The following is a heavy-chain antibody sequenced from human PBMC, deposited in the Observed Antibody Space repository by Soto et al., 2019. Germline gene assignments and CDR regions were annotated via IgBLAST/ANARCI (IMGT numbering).Heavy chain of an antibody. CDR1: GYTFTGYY. D-gene: IGHD3-10*01. CDR2: INPNSGGT. J-gene: IGHJ6*02. Sequence: ASVKVSCKASGYTFTGYYMHWVRQAPGQGLEWMGWINPNSGGTSYAQKFQGWVTMTRDTSISTAYMELSRLRSDDTAVYYCARDRGSDYYYYGMDVWGQGTTVTVSS. CDR3: ARDRGSDYYYYGMDV. V-gene: IGHV1-2*04.